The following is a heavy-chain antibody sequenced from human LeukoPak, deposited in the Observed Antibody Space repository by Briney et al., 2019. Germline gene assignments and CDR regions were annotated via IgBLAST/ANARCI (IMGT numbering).Heavy chain of an antibody. D-gene: IGHD4-17*01. CDR3: AKGRLGVTTPYYFDY. J-gene: IGHJ4*02. CDR1: GFTFSSYG. CDR2: ISYDGSNK. Sequence: GGSLRLSCAASGFTFSSYGMHWVRQAPGKGLEWVAVISYDGSNKYYADSVKGRFTIFRDNSKNTLYLQMNSLRAEDTAVYYCAKGRLGVTTPYYFDYWGQGTLVTVSS. V-gene: IGHV3-30*18.